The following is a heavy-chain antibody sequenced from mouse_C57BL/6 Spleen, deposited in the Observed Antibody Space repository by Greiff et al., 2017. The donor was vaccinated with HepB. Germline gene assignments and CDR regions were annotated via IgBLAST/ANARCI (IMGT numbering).Heavy chain of an antibody. V-gene: IGHV5-4*01. J-gene: IGHJ4*01. Sequence: EVKLQESGGGLVKPGGSLKLSCAASGFTFSSYAMSWVRQTPEKRLEWVATISDGGSYTYYPDNVKGRFTISRDNAKNNLYLQMSHLKSEDTAMYYCAREDLTFPMDYWGQGTSVTVSS. D-gene: IGHD4-1*01. CDR1: GFTFSSYA. CDR2: ISDGGSYT. CDR3: AREDLTFPMDY.